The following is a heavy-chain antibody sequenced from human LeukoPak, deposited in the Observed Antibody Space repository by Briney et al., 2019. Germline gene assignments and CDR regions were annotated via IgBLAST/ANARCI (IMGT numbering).Heavy chain of an antibody. J-gene: IGHJ4*02. CDR1: GYTFTGYY. V-gene: IGHV1-2*02. Sequence: ASVKVSCKASGYTFTGYYMHWVRQAPGQGLEWMGWINPNSGGTNYAQKFQGRVTITADKSTSTAYMELSSLRSEDTAVYYCASTIFGVVGYYFDYWGQGTLVTVSS. CDR3: ASTIFGVVGYYFDY. CDR2: INPNSGGT. D-gene: IGHD3-3*01.